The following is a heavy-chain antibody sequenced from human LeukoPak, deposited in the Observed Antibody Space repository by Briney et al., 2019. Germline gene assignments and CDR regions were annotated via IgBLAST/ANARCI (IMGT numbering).Heavy chain of an antibody. D-gene: IGHD2-2*01. CDR2: ISYDGSNK. V-gene: IGHV3-30*04. J-gene: IGHJ4*02. Sequence: GGSLRLSCAASGFTFSSYAMHWVRQAPGKGLEWVAVISYDGSNKYYADSVKGRFTISRDNSKSTLYLQMNSLRAEDTAVYYCARGGDIVVVPAAIVLDYWGQGTLVTVSS. CDR3: ARGGDIVVVPAAIVLDY. CDR1: GFTFSSYA.